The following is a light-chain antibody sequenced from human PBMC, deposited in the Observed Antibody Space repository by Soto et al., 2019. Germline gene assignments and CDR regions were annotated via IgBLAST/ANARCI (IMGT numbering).Light chain of an antibody. J-gene: IGKJ1*01. CDR3: QERGDWWT. V-gene: IGKV3-11*01. CDR2: DAS. Sequence: EVVLTQSPDTLSLSPGERATLSCRASQTISSYLAWYQQKPGQAPRLLIYDASKRATGIPARFSGSGSGTDYTLTISSLEPEDFGVYYCQERGDWWTFGQGTKVDTK. CDR1: QTISSY.